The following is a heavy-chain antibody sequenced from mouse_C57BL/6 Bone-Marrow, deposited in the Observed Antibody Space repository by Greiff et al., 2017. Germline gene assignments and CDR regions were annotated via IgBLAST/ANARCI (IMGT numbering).Heavy chain of an antibody. J-gene: IGHJ3*01. CDR1: GFTFSDYG. CDR3: ARGGCAY. Sequence: EVQRVESGGGLVKPGGSLKLSCAASGFTFSDYGMHWVRQAPEKGLEWVAYISSGSSTIYYSDTVKGRFTISRDNAKNTLFLQMTRRRSEDTAMYYCARGGCAYWGQGTLVTVSA. CDR2: ISSGSSTI. V-gene: IGHV5-17*01.